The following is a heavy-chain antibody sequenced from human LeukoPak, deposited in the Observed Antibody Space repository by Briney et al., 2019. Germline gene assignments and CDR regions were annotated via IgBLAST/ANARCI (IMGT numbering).Heavy chain of an antibody. Sequence: SETLSLTCTVSGGAISSSSYYLGWIRQPPGQGLEWFGSIYYSGSTYYNPSLKSRVTISVDTSKNQFSLKLSSVTAADTAVYYCARAARCGGSCYSYLLYDYWGQGTLVTVSS. J-gene: IGHJ4*02. D-gene: IGHD2-15*01. CDR2: IYYSGST. CDR1: GGAISSSSYY. V-gene: IGHV4-39*07. CDR3: ARAARCGGSCYSYLLYDY.